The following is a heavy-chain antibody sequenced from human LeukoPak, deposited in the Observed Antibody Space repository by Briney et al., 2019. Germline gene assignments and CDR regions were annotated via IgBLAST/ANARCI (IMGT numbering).Heavy chain of an antibody. V-gene: IGHV4-59*01. CDR2: IYYRGTT. D-gene: IGHD2-15*01. Sequence: SETLSLTCTVSGGSINSFHWSWIRQPPGKGLECVGYIYYRGTTYYNPSLKSRVTISVDTSKNQFSLKLSSVTAADTAVYSCARIMGAATGGSLDYWGQRMLVTVSS. CDR1: GGSINSFH. J-gene: IGHJ4*02. CDR3: ARIMGAATGGSLDY.